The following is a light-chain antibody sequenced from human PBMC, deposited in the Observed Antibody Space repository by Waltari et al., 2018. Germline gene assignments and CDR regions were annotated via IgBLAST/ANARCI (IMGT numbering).Light chain of an antibody. Sequence: EIVMTQSPGTLSVSPGARLTLSCGASQGVSSHLAWYQQKPGQAPTRLIYGASTRATGMPARFSGSGSGTEFTLTISSLQSEDSADYYCQQYSDWPYTFGQGTKLEIK. V-gene: IGKV3-15*01. CDR2: GAS. J-gene: IGKJ2*01. CDR3: QQYSDWPYT. CDR1: QGVSSH.